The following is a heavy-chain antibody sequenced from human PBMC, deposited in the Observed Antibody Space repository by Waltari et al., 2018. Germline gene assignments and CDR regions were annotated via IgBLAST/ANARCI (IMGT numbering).Heavy chain of an antibody. CDR2: INAGNGNT. D-gene: IGHD4-4*01. CDR3: ALSRVTARFFDY. CDR1: GYPFTSYA. Sequence: QVQLVQSGAEVKKPGASVKVSCKASGYPFTSYAMHWVRQAPGQRLEWMGWINAGNGNTKYSQKFQGRVTITRDTSASTAYMELSSLRSEDTAVYYCALSRVTARFFDYWGQGTLVTVSS. V-gene: IGHV1-3*01. J-gene: IGHJ4*02.